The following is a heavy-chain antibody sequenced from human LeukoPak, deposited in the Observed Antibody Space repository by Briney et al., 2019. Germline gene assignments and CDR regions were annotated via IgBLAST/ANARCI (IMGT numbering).Heavy chain of an antibody. J-gene: IGHJ4*02. V-gene: IGHV3-23*01. CDR3: ARDLVEGN. Sequence: SGGSLRLSCAASGFTFSSCAMTWVRQAPGEGLQWVSGISGSGTSAYYADSVRGRFTISRDNAKNSLYLQMNSLRAEDTAVYYCARDLVEGNWGQGTLVTVSS. CDR1: GFTFSSCA. D-gene: IGHD3-10*01. CDR2: ISGSGTSA.